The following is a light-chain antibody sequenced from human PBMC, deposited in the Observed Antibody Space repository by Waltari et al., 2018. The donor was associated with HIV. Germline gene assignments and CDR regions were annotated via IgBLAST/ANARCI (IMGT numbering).Light chain of an antibody. CDR2: EVS. J-gene: IGLJ1*01. Sequence: QSALTQPASVSGSPGQSITFSCTGTSSAVGGYNYVSWYQQHPGKTPKLMICEVSNRPSGVSNRFSGSKSGNTASLTISGLQAEDEADYYCSSYTSSVSYGFGSGTKVTVL. CDR1: SSAVGGYNY. V-gene: IGLV2-14*01. CDR3: SSYTSSVSYG.